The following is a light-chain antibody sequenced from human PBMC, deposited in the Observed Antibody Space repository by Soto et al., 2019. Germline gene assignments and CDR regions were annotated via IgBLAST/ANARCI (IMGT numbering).Light chain of an antibody. J-gene: IGKJ1*01. Sequence: DIQMTQSPSSLSASVGDRVTITCRASHNINNCLNWYQQQPGKAPKLLIYAASSLKSRVPSRFSGRGSGTDFTLTISSLQSEDFAVYCWQQYNNWGTFGQGTKVDIK. CDR3: QQYNNWGT. CDR1: HNINNC. V-gene: IGKV1-39*01. CDR2: AAS.